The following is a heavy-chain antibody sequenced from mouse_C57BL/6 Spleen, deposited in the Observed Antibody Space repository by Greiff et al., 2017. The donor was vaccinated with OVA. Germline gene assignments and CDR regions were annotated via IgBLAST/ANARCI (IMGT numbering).Heavy chain of an antibody. V-gene: IGHV1-26*01. CDR1: GYTFTDYY. CDR2: INPNNGGT. Sequence: EVQLQQPGPELVKPGASVKISCKASGYTFTDYYMNWVKQSHGQSLEWIGDINPNNGGTSYNQKFKGKANLTVDKSSSTAYMELRSLTSEDAEVVYSARGGVSYGSGFDYWGQGTTLTVSS. D-gene: IGHD1-1*01. J-gene: IGHJ2*01. CDR3: ARGGVSYGSGFDY.